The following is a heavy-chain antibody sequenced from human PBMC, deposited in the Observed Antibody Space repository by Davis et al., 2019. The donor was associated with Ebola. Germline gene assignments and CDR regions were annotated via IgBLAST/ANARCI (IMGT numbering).Heavy chain of an antibody. CDR2: IYSGGST. CDR3: AKGPLRFLEWLFDY. J-gene: IGHJ4*02. CDR1: GFTVSSNY. V-gene: IGHV3-53*05. Sequence: GESLKISCAASGFTVSSNYMSWVRQAPGKGLEWVSVIYSGGSTYYADSVKGRFTISRDNAKNSLYLQMNSLRAEDTALYYCAKGPLRFLEWLFDYWGQGTLVTVSS. D-gene: IGHD3-3*01.